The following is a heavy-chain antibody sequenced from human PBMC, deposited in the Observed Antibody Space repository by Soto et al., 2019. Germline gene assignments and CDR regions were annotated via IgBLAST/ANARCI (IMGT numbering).Heavy chain of an antibody. Sequence: PGGSLRLSCAASGFTFDDYAMHWVRQAPGKGLEWVSGISWNSGSIGYADSVKGRFTISRDNAKNSLYLQMNSLRAEDTALYYCAKDPEVYSYGPDAFDIWGQGTMVTVSS. CDR2: ISWNSGSI. V-gene: IGHV3-9*01. CDR1: GFTFDDYA. J-gene: IGHJ3*02. CDR3: AKDPEVYSYGPDAFDI. D-gene: IGHD5-18*01.